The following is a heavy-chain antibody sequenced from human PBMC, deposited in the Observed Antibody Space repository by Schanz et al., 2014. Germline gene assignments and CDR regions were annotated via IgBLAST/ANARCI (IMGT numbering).Heavy chain of an antibody. J-gene: IGHJ6*02. CDR3: VRDAGWAFGDYHGMDV. CDR1: GYTFNNHG. Sequence: QVQLVQSGAEVKKPGASVKVSCKASGYTFNNHGISWVRQAPGQGLEWMGWISVYHGHTNYAEKVHGRVTMTTDTSTSTAYMELRSLISDDTAVYYCVRDAGWAFGDYHGMDVWGQGTSVNGSS. CDR2: ISVYHGHT. D-gene: IGHD3-10*01. V-gene: IGHV1-18*01.